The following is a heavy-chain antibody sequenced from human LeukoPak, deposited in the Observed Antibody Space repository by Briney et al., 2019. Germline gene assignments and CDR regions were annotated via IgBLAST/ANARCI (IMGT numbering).Heavy chain of an antibody. Sequence: GGSLRLSCAASGFTVSSNYMSWVRQAPGKGLKWFSVIYSGGSTYYADSVKGRFTISRDNSKNTLYLQMNSLRAEDTAVYYCASRATVTTDRFWFDPWGQGTLVTVSS. J-gene: IGHJ5*02. CDR2: IYSGGST. V-gene: IGHV3-53*01. CDR1: GFTVSSNY. CDR3: ASRATVTTDRFWFDP. D-gene: IGHD4-11*01.